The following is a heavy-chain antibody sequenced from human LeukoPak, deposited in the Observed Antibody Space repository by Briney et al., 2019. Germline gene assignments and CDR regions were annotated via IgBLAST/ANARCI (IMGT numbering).Heavy chain of an antibody. D-gene: IGHD3-10*01. V-gene: IGHV1-46*01. CDR2: INPSGGST. J-gene: IGHJ6*03. Sequence: ASVKVSCKASGYTFTSYYMHWVRQAPGQGLEWMGIINPSGGSTSYAQKFRGRVTMTRDMSTSTVYMELSSLRSEDTAVYYCARETRYYGSGSLYYMDVWGKGTTVTVSS. CDR3: ARETRYYGSGSLYYMDV. CDR1: GYTFTSYY.